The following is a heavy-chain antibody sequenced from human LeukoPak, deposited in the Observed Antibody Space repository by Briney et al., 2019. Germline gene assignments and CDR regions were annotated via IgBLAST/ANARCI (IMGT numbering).Heavy chain of an antibody. CDR1: GGSISSSSYY. V-gene: IGHV4-39*01. J-gene: IGHJ5*02. CDR3: ARHSPWFDP. CDR2: IYYSGST. Sequence: SETLSLTFTVSGGSISSSSYYWGWIRQPPGKGLEWIGSIYYSGSTYYNPSLKSRVTISVDTSKNQFSLKLSSVTAADTAVYYCARHSPWFDPWGQGTLVTVSS.